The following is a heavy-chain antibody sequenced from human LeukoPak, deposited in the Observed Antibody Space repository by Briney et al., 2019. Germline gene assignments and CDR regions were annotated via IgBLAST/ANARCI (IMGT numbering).Heavy chain of an antibody. V-gene: IGHV4-39*01. J-gene: IGHJ3*02. CDR2: IYYSGST. CDR1: GGSISSSSYY. CDR3: ARSRGTYYYGSGSPFSHTDI. D-gene: IGHD3-10*01. Sequence: PSETLSLTCTVSGGSISSSSYYWGWIRQPPGKGLEWIGSIYYSGSTYYNPSLKSRVTISVDTSKNQFSLKLSSVTAADTAVYYCARSRGTYYYGSGSPFSHTDIWGQGTMVTVSS.